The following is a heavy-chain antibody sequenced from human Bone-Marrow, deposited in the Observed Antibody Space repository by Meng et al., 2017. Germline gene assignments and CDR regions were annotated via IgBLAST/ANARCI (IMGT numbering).Heavy chain of an antibody. CDR2: MNPNSGNT. V-gene: IGHV1-8*01. CDR3: ARAGNCSGGSCYVPWFDP. Sequence: QVQLVQSGAEVKKPGASVKVSCKASGYTFTSYDINWVRQATGQGLEWMGWMNPNSGNTGYAQKFQGRVTMTRNTSISTAYMELSSLRSEDTAVYYCARAGNCSGGSCYVPWFDPWGQGTLVTVSS. J-gene: IGHJ5*02. CDR1: GYTFTSYD. D-gene: IGHD2-15*01.